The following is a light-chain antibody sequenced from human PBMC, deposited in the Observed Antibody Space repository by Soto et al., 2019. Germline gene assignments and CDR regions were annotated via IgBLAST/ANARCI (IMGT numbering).Light chain of an antibody. J-gene: IGKJ1*01. CDR2: QAS. CDR1: QSISTS. CDR3: QQYNIYRT. V-gene: IGKV1-5*03. Sequence: DIQMTQSPSTLSASVGDRVTITCQASQSISTSLAWYQQKAGIAPKLLIYQASSLESGVPSRFSGSGSGTEFTLPIRRLQPDDFATHDCQQYNIYRTFVQGPKVEIK.